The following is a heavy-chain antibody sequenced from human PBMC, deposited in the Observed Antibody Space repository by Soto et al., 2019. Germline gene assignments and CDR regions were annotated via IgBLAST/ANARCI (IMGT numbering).Heavy chain of an antibody. V-gene: IGHV4-31*03. Sequence: SETLSLTCTVSGGSISSGGYYWSWIRQHPGKGLEWIGYIYCSGSTYYNPSLKSRVTISVDTSKNQFSLKLSSVTAADTAVYYCARWEARNYYYYGMDVWGQGTTVTVSS. D-gene: IGHD6-6*01. CDR3: ARWEARNYYYYGMDV. CDR1: GGSISSGGYY. J-gene: IGHJ6*02. CDR2: IYCSGST.